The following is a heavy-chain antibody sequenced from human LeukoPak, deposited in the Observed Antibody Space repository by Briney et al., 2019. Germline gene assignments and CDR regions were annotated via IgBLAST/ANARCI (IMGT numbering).Heavy chain of an antibody. CDR1: GYTFTSYG. CDR3: ARMTTVTTRPLDY. V-gene: IGHV1-18*01. CDR2: ISAYNGNT. J-gene: IGHJ4*02. Sequence: ASVKVSCMASGYTFTSYGISWVRQAPGQGLEWMGWISAYNGNTNYAQKLQGRVTMTTDTSTSTAYRELRSLRSDGRAVYYCARMTTVTTRPLDYWGQGTLVTVSS. D-gene: IGHD4-17*01.